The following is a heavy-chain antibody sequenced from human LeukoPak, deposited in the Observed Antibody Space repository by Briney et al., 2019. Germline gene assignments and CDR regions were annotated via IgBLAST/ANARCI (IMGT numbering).Heavy chain of an antibody. D-gene: IGHD6-19*01. Sequence: GRSLRLSCEASGFTFGTCGMHWVRQAPGKGLEWVAVTWYDGSNQYYADSVKGRFTISRDNSKNTMYLQMDSLRDEDTAVYYCAREIRDTGWYVDYWGQGTLVTVSS. V-gene: IGHV3-33*01. CDR2: TWYDGSNQ. J-gene: IGHJ4*02. CDR3: AREIRDTGWYVDY. CDR1: GFTFGTCG.